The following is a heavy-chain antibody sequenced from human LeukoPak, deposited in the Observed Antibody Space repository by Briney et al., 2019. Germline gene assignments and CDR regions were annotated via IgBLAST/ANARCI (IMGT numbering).Heavy chain of an antibody. D-gene: IGHD1-1*01. CDR2: ISAYNGNT. V-gene: IGHV1-18*01. Sequence: ASVKVSCKASGYTFTSYGISWVRQAPGQGLEWMGWISAYNGNTNYAQKLQGRVTMTTDTSTSTAYMELRSLRSDDTAVYYCARDVTTTGTTFAFDFWGQGTMVTISS. CDR1: GYTFTSYG. CDR3: ARDVTTTGTTFAFDF. J-gene: IGHJ3*01.